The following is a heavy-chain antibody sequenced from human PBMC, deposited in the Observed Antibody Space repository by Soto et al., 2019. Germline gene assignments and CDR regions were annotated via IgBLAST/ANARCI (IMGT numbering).Heavy chain of an antibody. CDR2: IGTAGDT. D-gene: IGHD2-15*01. J-gene: IGHJ6*02. CDR3: ARVGRSATPRYYYYYGMDV. V-gene: IGHV3-13*01. CDR1: GFTFSSYD. Sequence: GGSLRLSCAASGFTFSSYDMHWVRQATGKGLEWVSAIGTAGDTYYPGSVKGRFTISRENAKNSLYLQMNSLRAEDTAVYYCARVGRSATPRYYYYYGMDVWGQGTTVTVSS.